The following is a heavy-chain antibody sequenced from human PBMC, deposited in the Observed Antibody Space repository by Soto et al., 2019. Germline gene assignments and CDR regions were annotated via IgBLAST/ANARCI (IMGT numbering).Heavy chain of an antibody. V-gene: IGHV3-23*01. Sequence: PGGSLRLSCAVSGFTFSSYAMTWVRQAPGKGLEWVSGISGSGHSTYHADSVKGRFTISRDNSNNTLYLQMNSLRAEDTAVYYCAKGKYDILTGYSILNWFDPWGQGTLVTVSS. CDR1: GFTFSSYA. J-gene: IGHJ5*02. CDR2: ISGSGHST. CDR3: AKGKYDILTGYSILNWFDP. D-gene: IGHD3-9*01.